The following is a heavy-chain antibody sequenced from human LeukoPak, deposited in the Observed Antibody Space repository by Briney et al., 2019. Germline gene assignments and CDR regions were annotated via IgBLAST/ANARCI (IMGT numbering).Heavy chain of an antibody. Sequence: PGGSLRLSCAASEFTFSYYAMHWVRQAPGKGLEWVAVISYDGGNKFYTDSVKGRFTISRDNSKNTLYLQMNSLRPEDTAKYYCARDGTLDSSGWVSAPPFDYWGQGTLVTVSS. CDR2: ISYDGGNK. J-gene: IGHJ4*02. CDR3: ARDGTLDSSGWVSAPPFDY. CDR1: EFTFSYYA. D-gene: IGHD6-19*01. V-gene: IGHV3-30*04.